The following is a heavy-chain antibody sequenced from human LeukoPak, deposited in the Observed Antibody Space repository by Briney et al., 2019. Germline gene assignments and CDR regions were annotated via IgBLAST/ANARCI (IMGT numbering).Heavy chain of an antibody. Sequence: ASVKVSCKASGYTFTAFHIHWVRQAPGQGLEWLGWINPNSGGTNYVQKFQGRVTVTRDTSFNTAYMELSSLRSDDTAVYYCARGGLNTMIVANWGQGTLVTVSS. D-gene: IGHD3-22*01. CDR2: INPNSGGT. CDR1: GYTFTAFH. V-gene: IGHV1-2*02. CDR3: ARGGLNTMIVAN. J-gene: IGHJ4*02.